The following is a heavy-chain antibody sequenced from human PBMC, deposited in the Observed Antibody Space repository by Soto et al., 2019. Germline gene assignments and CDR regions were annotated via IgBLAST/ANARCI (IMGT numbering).Heavy chain of an antibody. V-gene: IGHV1-2*02. CDR2: INPNSGGT. D-gene: IGHD4-17*01. CDR3: ARAPPTVTTPYFYFDY. CDR1: GYTFTGYY. Sequence: ASVKVSCKASGYTFTGYYMHWVRQAPGQGLEWMGWINPNSGGTNYAQKFQGRVTMTRDTSISTAYMELSRLRSDDTAVYYCARAPPTVTTPYFYFDYWGQGTLVTVSS. J-gene: IGHJ4*02.